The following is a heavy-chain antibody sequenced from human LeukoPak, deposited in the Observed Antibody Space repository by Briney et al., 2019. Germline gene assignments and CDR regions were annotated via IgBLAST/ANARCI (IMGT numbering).Heavy chain of an antibody. V-gene: IGHV1-69*05. Sequence: ASVKVSCKASGGTFSSYAISWVRQAPGQGLEWMGGIIPIFGTANYAQKFQGRVTMTKDTSTNTVYMHLSSLRSEDTAVYYCARVVSTVTTTYFDYWGQGTLVTVSS. CDR1: GGTFSSYA. CDR3: ARVVSTVTTTYFDY. J-gene: IGHJ4*02. D-gene: IGHD4-17*01. CDR2: IIPIFGTA.